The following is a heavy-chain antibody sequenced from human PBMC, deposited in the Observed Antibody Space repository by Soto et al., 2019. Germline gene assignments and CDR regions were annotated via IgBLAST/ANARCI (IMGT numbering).Heavy chain of an antibody. V-gene: IGHV1-18*01. CDR3: ARGVGSGSYYNQYNWFDP. J-gene: IGHJ5*02. D-gene: IGHD3-10*01. Sequence: QVQLVQSGGEVKKPGASVKVSCKASGYTFTNYGISWVRQAPGQGLEWMGWINVYNGNTKYAQKVQGRVTMTTDTSTSTAYMELRRLRSDDTAVYYCARGVGSGSYYNQYNWFDPWGQGPLVTVSS. CDR2: INVYNGNT. CDR1: GYTFTNYG.